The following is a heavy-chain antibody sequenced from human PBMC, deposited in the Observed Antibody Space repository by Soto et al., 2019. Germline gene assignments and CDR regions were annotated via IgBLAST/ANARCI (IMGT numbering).Heavy chain of an antibody. CDR2: ISAYNGNT. J-gene: IGHJ6*02. CDR1: GYTLTSSG. CDR3: AIYISIIVGRGVNTYDYHGMDV. V-gene: IGHV1-18*01. Sequence: QVQLVQSGAEVKKPGASVKVSCKASGYTLTSSGISWVRQAPGQGLEWMGWISAYNGNTNYAQNLQARVTMTTDTSASTAYMELRSLRSVDTAVYYCAIYISIIVGRGVNTYDYHGMDVWGQGTTVIVSS. D-gene: IGHD3-10*01.